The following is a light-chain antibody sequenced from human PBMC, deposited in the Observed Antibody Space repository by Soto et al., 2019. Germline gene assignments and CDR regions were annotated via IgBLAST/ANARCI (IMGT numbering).Light chain of an antibody. J-gene: IGKJ5*01. CDR1: QSVSSSY. V-gene: IGKV3-20*01. CDR3: QQYGSSPPIT. CDR2: CAS. Sequence: EIVLTQSPGTLSLSPGERATLSCRASQSVSSSYLAWYQQKPGQALRLLIYCASSRATGIPDRFSGSGSGTDFTLTISRLEPEDFAVYYCQQYGSSPPITFGQGTRLEIK.